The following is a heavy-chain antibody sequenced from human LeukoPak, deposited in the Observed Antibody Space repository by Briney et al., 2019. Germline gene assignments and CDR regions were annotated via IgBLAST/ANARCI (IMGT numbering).Heavy chain of an antibody. Sequence: PGGSLRLSCAASGFTVSSNYMSWLRHAPGKGLEWVSVIYSGGSTYYADSVKGRFTISRDNSKNTLYLQMNSLRAEDTAVYYCARERGSYPDYWGQGTLVTVSS. V-gene: IGHV3-53*01. CDR3: ARERGSYPDY. J-gene: IGHJ4*02. D-gene: IGHD1-26*01. CDR2: IYSGGST. CDR1: GFTVSSNY.